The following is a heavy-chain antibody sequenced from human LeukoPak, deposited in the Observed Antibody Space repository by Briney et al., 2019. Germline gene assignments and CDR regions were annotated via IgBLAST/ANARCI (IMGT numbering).Heavy chain of an antibody. CDR2: ITGSGGST. Sequence: GGSLRLSCAVSGIALSNYGMSWVRQAPGKGLEWVAGITGSGGSTNYADSVKGGFTIYRDNPKNTLYLQMNSLRAEDTAVYDCARDWGGYAAFDYWGQGTLVTVSS. CDR3: ARDWGGYAAFDY. CDR1: GIALSNYG. D-gene: IGHD3-16*01. J-gene: IGHJ4*02. V-gene: IGHV3-23*01.